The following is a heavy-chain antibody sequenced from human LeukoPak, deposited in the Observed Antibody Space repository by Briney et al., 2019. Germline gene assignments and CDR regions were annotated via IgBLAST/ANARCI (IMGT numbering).Heavy chain of an antibody. D-gene: IGHD6-19*01. CDR1: GGTFSSYA. V-gene: IGHV1-69*13. CDR2: IIPIFGTA. CDR3: ARDHIAVAGTFDP. Sequence: SVKVSCKASGGTFSSYAISWVRQAPGQGLEWMGGIIPIFGTANYAQKFQGRVTITADESTSTAYMELSRLRSEDTAVYYCARDHIAVAGTFDPWGQGTLVTVSS. J-gene: IGHJ5*02.